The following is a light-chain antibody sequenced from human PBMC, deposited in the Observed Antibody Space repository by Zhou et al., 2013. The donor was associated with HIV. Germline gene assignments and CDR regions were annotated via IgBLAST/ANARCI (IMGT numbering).Light chain of an antibody. CDR2: DAS. V-gene: IGKV3-11*01. Sequence: EIVLTQSPATLSLSPGERAILSCRASQSVSSYLAWYQQKPGQAPRLLIYDASNRATGIPARFSGSGSGTDFILTISSLEPEDFAVYYCQQYGSSPQTFGQGDQGGNQT. CDR3: QQYGSSPQT. CDR1: QSVSSY. J-gene: IGKJ1*01.